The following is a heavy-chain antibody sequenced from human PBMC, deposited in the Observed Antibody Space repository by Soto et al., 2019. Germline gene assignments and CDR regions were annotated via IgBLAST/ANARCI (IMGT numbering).Heavy chain of an antibody. CDR2: MNPNSGNT. J-gene: IGHJ5*02. CDR3: ARGRFLEWLKCFDP. Sequence: DSVKVSCKASGYTFTSYDINWVRQATGQGLEWMGWMNPNSGNTGYAQKFQGRVTMTRNTSISTAYMELSSLRSEDTAVYYCARGRFLEWLKCFDPCGQGPLVTVSS. D-gene: IGHD3-3*01. V-gene: IGHV1-8*01. CDR1: GYTFTSYD.